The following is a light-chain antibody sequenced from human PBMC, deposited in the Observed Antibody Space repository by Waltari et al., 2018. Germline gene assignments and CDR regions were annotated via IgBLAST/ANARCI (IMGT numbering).Light chain of an antibody. CDR2: SND. J-gene: IGLJ2*01. V-gene: IGLV1-44*01. CDR3: AAWDDSLRAVV. CDR1: NSNVRGNP. Sequence: QSVLTQPPSASGTPGQRGTISCSGSNSNVRGNPSPWYHPLPGAAPEVLIYSNDQRPSGVPDRISGSKSGTSASLAISGLQSEDEAHYYCAAWDDSLRAVVFGGGTKVTVL.